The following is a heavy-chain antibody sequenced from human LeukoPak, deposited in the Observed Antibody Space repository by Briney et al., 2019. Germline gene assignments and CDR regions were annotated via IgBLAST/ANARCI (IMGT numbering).Heavy chain of an antibody. V-gene: IGHV1-2*06. D-gene: IGHD6-19*01. CDR1: GYTFTGYY. CDR2: INPNSGGT. J-gene: IGHJ2*01. Sequence: ASVKVSCKASGYTFTGYYMHWVRQAPGQGLEWMGRINPNSGGTNYAQKFQGRVTMTRDTSISTAYMELSRLRSDDTAVYYCARGGSGWYYWYFDLWGRGTLSLSPQ. CDR3: ARGGSGWYYWYFDL.